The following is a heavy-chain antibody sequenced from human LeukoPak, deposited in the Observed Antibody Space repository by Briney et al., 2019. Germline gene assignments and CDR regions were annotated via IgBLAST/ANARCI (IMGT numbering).Heavy chain of an antibody. J-gene: IGHJ4*02. CDR3: NYYGSGSYYIPFDY. V-gene: IGHV3-23*01. D-gene: IGHD3-10*01. CDR1: GFTFSSYA. CDR2: ISGSGGST. Sequence: PEGSLRLSCAASGFTFSSYAMSWVRQAPGKGLEWVSAISGSGGSTYYADSVKGRFTISRDNSKNTLYLQMNSLRAEDTAVYYCNYYGSGSYYIPFDYWGQGTLVTVSS.